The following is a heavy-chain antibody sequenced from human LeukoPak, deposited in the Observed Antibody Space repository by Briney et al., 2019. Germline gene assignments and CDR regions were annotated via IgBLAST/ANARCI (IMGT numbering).Heavy chain of an antibody. V-gene: IGHV4-4*07. CDR1: GGSISSHY. CDR2: IHTSGIT. Sequence: SETLSLTCTVSGGSISSHYWSWLRQPAGKGLEYIGRIHTSGITNYNPSLKSRVTMSGDTSKNQFYLNLRSVTAADTAVYYCARDLGSNYVYFDYWGQGSLVTVSS. D-gene: IGHD1-26*01. CDR3: ARDLGSNYVYFDY. J-gene: IGHJ4*02.